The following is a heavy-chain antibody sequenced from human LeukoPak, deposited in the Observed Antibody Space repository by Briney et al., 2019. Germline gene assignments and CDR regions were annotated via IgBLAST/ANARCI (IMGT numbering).Heavy chain of an antibody. CDR3: AREVVVAATWFDP. Sequence: SETLSLTCTVSGGSLTNYYWSWIRQPPGKGLEWIGYIYYTGSTNYNPSLKSRVTISIDTSNNQFSLKLSSVTAADTAVYYCAREVVVAATWFDPWGQGTLVTVSS. CDR1: GGSLTNYY. CDR2: IYYTGST. J-gene: IGHJ5*02. D-gene: IGHD2-15*01. V-gene: IGHV4-59*01.